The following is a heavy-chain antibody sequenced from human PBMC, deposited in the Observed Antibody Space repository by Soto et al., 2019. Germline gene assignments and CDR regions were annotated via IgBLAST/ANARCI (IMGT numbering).Heavy chain of an antibody. D-gene: IGHD4-4*01. Sequence: PSETLSLTCAVYGGSFSGYYWSWIRQPPGKGLEWIGEINHSGSTNYNPSLKSRVTISVDTSKNQFSLKLSSVTAADTAVYYCARARGDSNYPIDYWGQGTLVTVSS. CDR1: GGSFSGYY. CDR2: INHSGST. J-gene: IGHJ4*02. CDR3: ARARGDSNYPIDY. V-gene: IGHV4-34*01.